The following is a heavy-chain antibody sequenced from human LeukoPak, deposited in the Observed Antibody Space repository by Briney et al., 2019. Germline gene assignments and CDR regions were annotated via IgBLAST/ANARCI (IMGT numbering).Heavy chain of an antibody. CDR2: INPSGGST. V-gene: IGHV1-46*01. Sequence: ASVKVSCTASGYTFTSYYMHWVRPAPGQGLEWMGIINPSGGSTSYAQKFQGRVTITRDTSTSTVYMELSSLRSEDTAVYYCAREGPLWFGELLSYYYYYGMDVWGQGTTVTVSS. J-gene: IGHJ6*02. CDR1: GYTFTSYY. D-gene: IGHD3-10*01. CDR3: AREGPLWFGELLSYYYYYGMDV.